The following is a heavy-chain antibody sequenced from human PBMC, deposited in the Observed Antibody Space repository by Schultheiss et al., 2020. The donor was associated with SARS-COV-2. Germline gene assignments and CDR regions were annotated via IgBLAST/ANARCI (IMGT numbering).Heavy chain of an antibody. Sequence: GSLRLSCAASGFTFSSYDMHWVRQAPGKGLEWVSLISWDGGSTYYADSVKGRFTISRDNSKNSLYLQMNSLRTEDTALYYCAKDIGRIAAAGIDYWGQGTLVTVSS. V-gene: IGHV3-43*01. D-gene: IGHD6-13*01. CDR2: ISWDGGST. CDR3: AKDIGRIAAAGIDY. CDR1: GFTFSSYD. J-gene: IGHJ4*02.